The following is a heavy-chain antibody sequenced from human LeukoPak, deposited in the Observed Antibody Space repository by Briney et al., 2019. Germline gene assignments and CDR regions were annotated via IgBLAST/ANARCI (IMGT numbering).Heavy chain of an antibody. CDR2: INPSGGST. V-gene: IGHV1-46*01. CDR1: GYTFTSYY. CDR3: ARDSVATISNY. Sequence: ASVKVSCKASGYTFTSYYMHWVRQAPGQGLEWMGIINPSGGSTSYAQKFQGRVTITADKSTSTAYMELSSLRSEDTAVYYCARDSVATISNYWGQGTLVTVSS. D-gene: IGHD5-12*01. J-gene: IGHJ4*02.